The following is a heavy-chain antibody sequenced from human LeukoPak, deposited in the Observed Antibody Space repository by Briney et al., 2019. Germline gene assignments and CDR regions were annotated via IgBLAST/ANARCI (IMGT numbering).Heavy chain of an antibody. CDR3: ARTYDFGRGPPGDAFDN. Sequence: GGSLRLSCATSGFTFTIFGINWVRQAPGKGPEWVSYIDARSGITYYADSVQGRFTISRDNAKESVFLQMNGLRVDDTAVYYCARTYDFGRGPPGDAFDNWGQGTPVIVS. D-gene: IGHD3-3*01. CDR2: IDARSGIT. CDR1: GFTFTIFG. J-gene: IGHJ3*02. V-gene: IGHV3-48*01.